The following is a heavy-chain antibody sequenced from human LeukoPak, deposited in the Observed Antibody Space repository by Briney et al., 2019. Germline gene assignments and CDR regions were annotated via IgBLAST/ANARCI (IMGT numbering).Heavy chain of an antibody. J-gene: IGHJ5*02. Sequence: PSETLSLTCTVSGGSISSGGYYWSWIRQHPGKGLEWIGYIYYSGSTYYNPSLKSRVTISVDTSKNQFSLKLSSVTAADTAMYYCARGIGYCSSTSCETWFDPWGQGTLVTVSS. CDR1: GGSISSGGYY. V-gene: IGHV4-31*03. D-gene: IGHD2-2*01. CDR3: ARGIGYCSSTSCETWFDP. CDR2: IYYSGST.